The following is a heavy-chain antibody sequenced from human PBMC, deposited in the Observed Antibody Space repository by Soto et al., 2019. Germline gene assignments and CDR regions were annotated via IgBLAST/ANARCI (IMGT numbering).Heavy chain of an antibody. V-gene: IGHV4-39*01. CDR1: GGSISSSSYY. J-gene: IGHJ5*02. CDR3: ARRVVRCSGGSCYVRGWFDP. Sequence: NPSETLSLTCTVSGGSISSSSYYWGWIRQPPGKGLEWIGSIYYSGSTYYNPSLKSRVTISVDTSKNQFSLKLSSVTAAGTAVYYCARRVVRCSGGSCYVRGWFDPRGQGTLVTVSS. CDR2: IYYSGST. D-gene: IGHD2-15*01.